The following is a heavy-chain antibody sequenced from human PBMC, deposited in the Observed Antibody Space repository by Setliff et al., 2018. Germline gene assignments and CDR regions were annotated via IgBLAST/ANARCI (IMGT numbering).Heavy chain of an antibody. Sequence: AGESLKISCKGSGYSFTSYWISWVRQMPGKGLEWMGRIDPSDSYTNYSPSFQGHVTISADKSISTAYLQWSSLKASDTAMYYCASSYYDSSGYYYVGYWGQGTLVTVSS. D-gene: IGHD3-22*01. CDR1: GYSFTSYW. CDR3: ASSYYDSSGYYYVGY. V-gene: IGHV5-10-1*01. CDR2: IDPSDSYT. J-gene: IGHJ4*02.